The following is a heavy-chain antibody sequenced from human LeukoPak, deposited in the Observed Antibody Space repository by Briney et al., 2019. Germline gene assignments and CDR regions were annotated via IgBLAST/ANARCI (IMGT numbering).Heavy chain of an antibody. D-gene: IGHD3-3*01. J-gene: IGHJ4*02. CDR1: GGTFSSYT. CDR3: ARDYDFWSGYYFDY. Sequence: SVKVSCKASGGTFSSYTISWVRQAPGQGLEWMGRIIPILGIANYAQKFQGRVTITTDESTSTAYMELSSLRSEDTAVYYCARDYDFWSGYYFDYWGQGTLVTVSS. CDR2: IIPILGIA. V-gene: IGHV1-69*16.